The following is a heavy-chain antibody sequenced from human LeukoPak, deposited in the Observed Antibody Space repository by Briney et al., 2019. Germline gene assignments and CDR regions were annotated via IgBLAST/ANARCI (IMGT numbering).Heavy chain of an antibody. J-gene: IGHJ4*02. D-gene: IGHD5-24*01. CDR1: GFTFSSHG. CDR2: ISPNGVIT. Sequence: GGTLRLSCAASGFTFSSHGMNWVRQAPGKGLEWVSGISPNGVITYYADSVKGRFTISRDNSKGTVYLQMNSLRPEDTAVYYCAKDDAWLQYGDWGRGTLVTVSS. CDR3: AKDDAWLQYGD. V-gene: IGHV3-23*01.